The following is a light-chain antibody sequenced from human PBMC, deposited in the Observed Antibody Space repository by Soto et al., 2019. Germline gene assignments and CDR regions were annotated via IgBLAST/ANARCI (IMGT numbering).Light chain of an antibody. Sequence: QSALTQPASVSGSPGQSITISCTGTSSDVGGYNYVSWYQQHPGKAPKFMIYDVSNRPSGVSDRFSGSKSGNTASLTISGLQAEDEGDYYCSSSPSGSTPVVFGGGTKLTVL. CDR2: DVS. CDR3: SSSPSGSTPVV. J-gene: IGLJ2*01. V-gene: IGLV2-14*01. CDR1: SSDVGGYNY.